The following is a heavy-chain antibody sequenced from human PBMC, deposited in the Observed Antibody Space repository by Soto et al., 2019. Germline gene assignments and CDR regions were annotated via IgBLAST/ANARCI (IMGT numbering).Heavy chain of an antibody. Sequence: QVQLQESGPGLVKPSETLSLTCTVSGGSVSSGGYYCSWIRQPPGKGLEWIGYIYYSGSTNYNPSPKRRVTISVDTSKNQFSLKLSSVTAADTAVYYCARERYGYGMDVWGQGTTVTVSS. CDR3: ARERYGYGMDV. CDR2: IYYSGST. CDR1: GGSVSSGGYY. J-gene: IGHJ6*02. V-gene: IGHV4-61*08. D-gene: IGHD5-18*01.